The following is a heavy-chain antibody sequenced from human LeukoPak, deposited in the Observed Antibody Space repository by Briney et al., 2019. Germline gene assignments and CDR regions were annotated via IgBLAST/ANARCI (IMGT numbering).Heavy chain of an antibody. CDR2: INPSAGST. Sequence: ASVKVSCKASGYTFSNHYMYWVRQAPGQGLECMGIINPSAGSTTYAQKFQGRVTMTRDTSTSTVYMELSSLRSEDSAVYYCAREGDYGDYGVDYWGQGTLVTVSS. D-gene: IGHD4-17*01. V-gene: IGHV1-46*01. CDR3: AREGDYGDYGVDY. J-gene: IGHJ4*02. CDR1: GYTFSNHY.